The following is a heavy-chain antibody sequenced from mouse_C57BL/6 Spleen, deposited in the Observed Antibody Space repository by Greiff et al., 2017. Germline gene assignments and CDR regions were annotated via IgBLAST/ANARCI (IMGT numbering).Heavy chain of an antibody. Sequence: QVQLQQPGAELVRPGSSVKLSCKASGYTFTSYWMDWVKQRPGQGLEWIGNIYPSDSETPYNQKFKDKATLTVDKSSSTAYMQLSSLTSEDSAVYYCARRASSGYGYWGQGTTLTVSS. J-gene: IGHJ2*01. CDR3: ARRASSGYGY. V-gene: IGHV1-61*01. CDR2: IYPSDSET. D-gene: IGHD3-2*02. CDR1: GYTFTSYW.